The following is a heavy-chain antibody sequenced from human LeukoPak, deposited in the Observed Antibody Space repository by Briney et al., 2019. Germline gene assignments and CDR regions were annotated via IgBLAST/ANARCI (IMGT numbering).Heavy chain of an antibody. D-gene: IGHD2/OR15-2a*01. J-gene: IGHJ4*02. CDR1: GFRFIGYW. CDR3: ARGFLDLGY. V-gene: IGHV3-7*01. CDR2: IKKDGSEK. Sequence: GGSLRLSCAASGFRFIGYWMQWVRQAPGKGREWVATIKKDGSEKYYADSVEGRFTISRDNAKNSPSLQMNNLRGEDTAVYYCARGFLDLGYWGQGTLVTVSS.